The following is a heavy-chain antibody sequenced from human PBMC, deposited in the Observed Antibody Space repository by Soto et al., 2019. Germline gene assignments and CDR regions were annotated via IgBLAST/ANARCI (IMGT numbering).Heavy chain of an antibody. CDR1: GVSVSSSRYF. CDR2: IFYTGTT. Sequence: QMQLQESGPGLVKPSETLSLTCIVSGVSVSSSRYFWGWIRQPPGRGLEWIGRIFYTGTTYYNPSLKSRVTISVDTSKNQFFLKLNSVTAADTGVYYCARDPCTGGTCYNAFDIWGQGTVVSVSS. D-gene: IGHD2-15*01. V-gene: IGHV4-39*02. J-gene: IGHJ3*02. CDR3: ARDPCTGGTCYNAFDI.